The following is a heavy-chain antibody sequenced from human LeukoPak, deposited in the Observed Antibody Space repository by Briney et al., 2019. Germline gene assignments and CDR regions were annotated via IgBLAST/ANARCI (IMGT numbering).Heavy chain of an antibody. CDR2: FSARGIST. J-gene: IGHJ4*02. CDR1: GFAFGTYG. V-gene: IGHV3-23*01. D-gene: IGHD3-3*01. CDR3: AKSFYFSSGHSPILPPFDS. Sequence: GGSLRLSCAASGFAFGTYGMTWVRQAPGKGLEWVSAFSARGISTYYADAVMGRFTISRANSKNTLYLQMDSLRGEDIGLYYCAKSFYFSSGHSPILPPFDSWGQGTLVSVSS.